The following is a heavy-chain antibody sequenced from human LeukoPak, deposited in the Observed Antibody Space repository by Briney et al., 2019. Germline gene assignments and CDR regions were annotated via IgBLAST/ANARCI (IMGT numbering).Heavy chain of an antibody. J-gene: IGHJ4*02. Sequence: PSETLSLTCAVYGGSFSGYYWSWIRQPPGKGLEWIGEINHSGSTNYNPSLKSRVTISVDTSKNQFSLKLSSVTAADTAVYYCARGGLMITFGGVIVDWGQGTLVTVSS. CDR2: INHSGST. CDR3: ARGGLMITFGGVIVD. D-gene: IGHD3-16*02. V-gene: IGHV4-34*01. CDR1: GGSFSGYY.